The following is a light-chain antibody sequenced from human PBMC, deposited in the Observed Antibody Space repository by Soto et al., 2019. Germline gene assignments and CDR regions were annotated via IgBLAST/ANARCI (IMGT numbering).Light chain of an antibody. CDR2: EVS. J-gene: IGLJ2*01. CDR3: SSYTSSSPVV. V-gene: IGLV2-14*01. CDR1: SSDVGGYNY. Sequence: QSALTQPASVSGSPGQSITISCTGTSSDVGGYNYVSWYQQPPGKAPKLMIYEVSNRPSGVSNRFSGSKSGNTAFLTISGLQDEEEADYYCSSYTSSSPVVFGGGTKLTVL.